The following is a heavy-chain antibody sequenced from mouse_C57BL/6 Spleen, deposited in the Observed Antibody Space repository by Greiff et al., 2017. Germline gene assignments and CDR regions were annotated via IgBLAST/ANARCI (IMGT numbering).Heavy chain of an antibody. V-gene: IGHV2-2*01. CDR1: GFSLTSYG. CDR2: IWSGGST. Sequence: VQLQQSGPGLVQPSQSLSITCTVSGFSLTSYGVHWVRQSPGKGLEWLGVIWSGGSTNYNAAFISRLSISKDNSKSQVFFKMNSLQAYDTAIYYCARNYHYGSSYWGQGTLVTVSA. D-gene: IGHD1-1*01. CDR3: ARNYHYGSSY. J-gene: IGHJ3*01.